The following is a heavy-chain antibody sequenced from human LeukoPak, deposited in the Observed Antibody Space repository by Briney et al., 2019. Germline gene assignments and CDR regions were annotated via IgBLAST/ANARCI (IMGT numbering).Heavy chain of an antibody. Sequence: SETLSLTCTVSGGPINSSDYYWGWIRQPPGKGLEWIGNIYYSGTTYYNPSLKSRVTISVDTSRNQVSLKLSSVTAADTAVYYCASTMYHYGSGYYGGQGTLVTVSS. CDR2: IYYSGTT. V-gene: IGHV4-39*01. CDR1: GGPINSSDYY. J-gene: IGHJ4*02. D-gene: IGHD3-10*01. CDR3: ASTMYHYGSGYY.